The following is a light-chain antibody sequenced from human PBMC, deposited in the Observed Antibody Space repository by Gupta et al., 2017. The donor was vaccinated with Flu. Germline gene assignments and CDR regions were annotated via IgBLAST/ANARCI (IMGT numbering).Light chain of an antibody. CDR1: QSVSSN. CDR2: GAS. Sequence: TLSVSPGERATLSCRASQSVSSNLAWYQQKPGQAPRLLIYGASTRATGIPARFSGSGSGTEFTLTISSLQSEDFAVYYCQQYNNWPPLFTFGPGTKVDIK. CDR3: QQYNNWPPLFT. J-gene: IGKJ3*01. V-gene: IGKV3-15*01.